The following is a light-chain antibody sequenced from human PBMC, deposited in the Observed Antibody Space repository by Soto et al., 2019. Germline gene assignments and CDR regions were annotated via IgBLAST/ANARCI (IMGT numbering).Light chain of an antibody. Sequence: EIVMTHAPATLSVSPGERATLSCRASQSVSSNLAWYQQKPGQAPRLLIYGASTRATGIPARFSGSGSGTEFTLTISSLQSEDLSVYYCQQYNNWPPTFGGGTKVEIK. CDR2: GAS. CDR1: QSVSSN. J-gene: IGKJ4*01. V-gene: IGKV3-15*01. CDR3: QQYNNWPPT.